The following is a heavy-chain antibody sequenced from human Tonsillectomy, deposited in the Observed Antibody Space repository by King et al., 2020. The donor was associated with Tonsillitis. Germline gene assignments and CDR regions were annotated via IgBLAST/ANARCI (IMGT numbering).Heavy chain of an antibody. CDR3: TSPLAPYYYYYMDV. Sequence: VQLVESGGGLVQPGGSLKLSCAASGFTFSGSAMHWVRQASGKGLEGDGRIRSKANSYATAYAASVKGRFTISSDDSKNTAYLQMNSLKTEDTAVYYCTSPLAPYYYYYMDVWGKGTTVTVSS. J-gene: IGHJ6*03. V-gene: IGHV3-73*02. CDR1: GFTFSGSA. CDR2: IRSKANSYAT.